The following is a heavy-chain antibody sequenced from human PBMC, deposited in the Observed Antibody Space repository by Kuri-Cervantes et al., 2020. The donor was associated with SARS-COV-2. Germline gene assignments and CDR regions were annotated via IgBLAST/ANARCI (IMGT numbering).Heavy chain of an antibody. CDR1: GLTFSGYA. Sequence: LKISCAAPGLTFSGYAMQWVRQAPGKGLEWVAVISYDGSNKYYADSLKGRFTICRDNSKNSLYLQMHSLSAEDTAVYYCARGQSSIAARRCDYYYLDVWGKGTTVTVSS. V-gene: IGHV3-30*04. CDR3: ARGQSSIAARRCDYYYLDV. D-gene: IGHD6-6*01. J-gene: IGHJ6*03. CDR2: ISYDGSNK.